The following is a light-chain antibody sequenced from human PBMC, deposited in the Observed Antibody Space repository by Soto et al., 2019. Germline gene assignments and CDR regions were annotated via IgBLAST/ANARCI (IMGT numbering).Light chain of an antibody. CDR3: QSYDSSLRGYVA. V-gene: IGLV1-40*01. Sequence: QSVLTQPPSVSGAPGQSVMISCTGSSSNIGAGYDVHWYQQLPGTAPKVLIYGNSNRPSGVPDRFSGSKSGTSASLAITGLQAEDEADYYCQSYDSSLRGYVAFGGGTKVTVL. CDR1: SSNIGAGYD. CDR2: GNS. J-gene: IGLJ2*01.